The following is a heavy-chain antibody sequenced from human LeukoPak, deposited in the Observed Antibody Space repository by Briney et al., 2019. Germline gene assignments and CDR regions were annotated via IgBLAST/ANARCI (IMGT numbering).Heavy chain of an antibody. J-gene: IGHJ4*02. D-gene: IGHD6-13*01. V-gene: IGHV3-7*01. CDR2: IKQDGSEK. Sequence: GALRLSCAASGFTFNSYWMSWVRQAPGKGLEWVANIKQDGSEKYYVDSVKGRFTISRDNAKNSLYLQMNSLRAEDTAVYYCARNAPFTSIAAAGPHFDYWGQGTLVSVSS. CDR3: ARNAPFTSIAAAGPHFDY. CDR1: GFTFNSYW.